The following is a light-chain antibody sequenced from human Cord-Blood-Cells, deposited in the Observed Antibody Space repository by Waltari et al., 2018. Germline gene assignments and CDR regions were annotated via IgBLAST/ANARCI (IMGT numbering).Light chain of an antibody. CDR2: AAS. Sequence: DIQMTQSPSSLSASVGDRVTITCRASQSISSYFNWYQQKPGKAPKLLIYAASSLQSGVPSRFSVSGSGTDFTLTISSLQPEDFATYDCQQSYSTPWMFGQGTKVEIK. V-gene: IGKV1-39*01. J-gene: IGKJ1*01. CDR1: QSISSY. CDR3: QQSYSTPWM.